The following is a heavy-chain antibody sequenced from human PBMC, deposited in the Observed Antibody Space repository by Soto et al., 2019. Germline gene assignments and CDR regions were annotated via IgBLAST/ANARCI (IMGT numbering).Heavy chain of an antibody. J-gene: IGHJ6*02. CDR1: GYTFTSYA. CDR2: INAGNGNT. Sequence: ASVKVSCKASGYTFTSYAMHWVRQAPGQRLEWMGWINAGNGNTKYSQKFQGRVTITTDTSASTAYMELRSLRSDDTAVYYCARDTYYYDSSGYPNDYYYGIDVWGQGTTVTVSS. CDR3: ARDTYYYDSSGYPNDYYYGIDV. V-gene: IGHV1-3*01. D-gene: IGHD3-22*01.